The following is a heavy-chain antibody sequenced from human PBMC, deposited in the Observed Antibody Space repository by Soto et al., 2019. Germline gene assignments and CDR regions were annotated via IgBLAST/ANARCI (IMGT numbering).Heavy chain of an antibody. V-gene: IGHV4-34*01. D-gene: IGHD2-8*02. J-gene: IGHJ4*02. CDR2: INHSGST. CDR3: ARDKITGLFDY. CDR1: GGSFSGYY. Sequence: PSETLSVTCAVYGGSFSGYYWTWIRQPPGTGLEWIGEINHSGSTNYNPSLKSRVTISVDTSKNQFSLKLTSVTAADTAVYYCARDKITGLFDYWGQGTLGTVSS.